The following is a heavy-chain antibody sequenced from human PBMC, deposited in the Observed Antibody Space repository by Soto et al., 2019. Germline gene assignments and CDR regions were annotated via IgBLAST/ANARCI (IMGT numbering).Heavy chain of an antibody. J-gene: IGHJ4*02. CDR2: ISSSSSYI. CDR3: ARQSIAAAGTLVDY. CDR1: GFTFSSYS. Sequence: KPGGSLRLSCAASGFTFSSYSMNWVRQAPGKGLEWVSSISSSSSYIYYADSVKGRFTISRDNAKNSLYLQMNSLRAEDTAVYYCARQSIAAAGTLVDYWGQGTLVTVSS. V-gene: IGHV3-21*01. D-gene: IGHD6-13*01.